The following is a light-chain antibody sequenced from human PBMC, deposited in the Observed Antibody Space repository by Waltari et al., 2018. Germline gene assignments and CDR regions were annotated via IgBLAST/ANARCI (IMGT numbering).Light chain of an antibody. CDR3: NSRDSSGNIWTV. Sequence: SSELTQDPAVSVALGQTVRITCQGDSLRSYYASWYQQKPGQAPVLVIYGKNNRPSGIPDRFSGSSSGNTASLTITGAQAEDEADYYCNSRDSSGNIWTVFGRGTKLTVL. J-gene: IGLJ2*01. V-gene: IGLV3-19*01. CDR2: GKN. CDR1: SLRSYY.